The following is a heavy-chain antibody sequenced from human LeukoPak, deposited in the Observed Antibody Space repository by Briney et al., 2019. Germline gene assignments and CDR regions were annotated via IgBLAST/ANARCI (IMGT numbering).Heavy chain of an antibody. CDR3: ASGRLQGGY. D-gene: IGHD4-11*01. CDR2: IYYSGST. CDR1: GGSISSSSYY. Sequence: SETLSLTCTVSGGSISSSSYYWGWICQPPGKGLEWIGYIYYSGSTNYNPSLKSRVTISVDTSKNQFSLKLSSVTAADTAVYYCASGRLQGGYWGQGTLVTVSS. V-gene: IGHV4-61*05. J-gene: IGHJ4*02.